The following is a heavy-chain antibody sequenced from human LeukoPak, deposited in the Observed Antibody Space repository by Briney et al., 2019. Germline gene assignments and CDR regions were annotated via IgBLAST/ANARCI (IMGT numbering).Heavy chain of an antibody. V-gene: IGHV4-59*01. CDR2: IYYSGST. Sequence: SETLSLTCTVSGGSISSYYWSWIRQPPGKGLEWIGYIYYSGSTKYNPSLKSRVTISVDTSKNQFSLKLSSVTAADTAVYYCARGDYDILTGYYTFDYWGQGTLVTVSS. J-gene: IGHJ4*02. CDR3: ARGDYDILTGYYTFDY. CDR1: GGSISSYY. D-gene: IGHD3-9*01.